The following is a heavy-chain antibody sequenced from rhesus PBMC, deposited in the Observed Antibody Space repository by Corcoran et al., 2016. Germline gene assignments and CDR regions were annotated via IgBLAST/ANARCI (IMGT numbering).Heavy chain of an antibody. CDR3: AKESFSGSWIYGLDS. V-gene: IGHV3-8*01. Sequence: EVQLVESGGGLVQPGGSLRLSCTGSGFTFSSYYLYWVRQAPGKGLEWVSGNNTGGVNTWYKDSVKCRFTISKENAKNTLYLQMDSLRAEDTAVYYCAKESFSGSWIYGLDSWGQGVVVTVSS. CDR2: NNTGGVNT. D-gene: IGHD6-25*01. J-gene: IGHJ6*01. CDR1: GFTFSSYY.